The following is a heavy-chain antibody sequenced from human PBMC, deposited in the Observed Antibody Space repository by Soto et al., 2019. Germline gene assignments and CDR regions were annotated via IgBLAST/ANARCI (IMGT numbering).Heavy chain of an antibody. CDR2: IDYSGNT. D-gene: IGHD1-26*01. J-gene: IGHJ4*02. V-gene: IGHV4-39*01. CDR1: GGSISSSSHY. Sequence: QLQLQESGPGLVKPSETLSLTCTVSGGSISSSSHYWGWIRQPPGKGLEWIGSIDYSGNTYYNPSLKRRVTISVDASKNQFSLKLISVIAADSAVYYCARLSEWELPVGYYWFQGTLVSVSS. CDR3: ARLSEWELPVGYY.